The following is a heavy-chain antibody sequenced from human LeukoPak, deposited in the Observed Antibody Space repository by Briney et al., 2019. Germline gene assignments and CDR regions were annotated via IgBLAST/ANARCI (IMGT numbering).Heavy chain of an antibody. CDR1: GFTFSSYA. D-gene: IGHD3-16*01. CDR3: ARDLSWGGLPRYYFDY. J-gene: IGHJ4*02. CDR2: ISYDGSNK. Sequence: GGSLRLSCAASGFTFSSYAMRWVRQAPGKGLEWVAVISYDGSNKYYADSVKGRFTISRDNSKNTLYLQMNSLRAEDTAVYYCARDLSWGGLPRYYFDYWGQGTLVTVSS. V-gene: IGHV3-30*01.